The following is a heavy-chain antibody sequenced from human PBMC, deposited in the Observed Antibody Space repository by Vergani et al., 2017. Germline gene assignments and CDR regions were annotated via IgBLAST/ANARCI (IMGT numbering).Heavy chain of an antibody. Sequence: QVQLVQSGAAVKKPGASAKVSCTASGYIFKNYYMHWLRLAPGQGFQWMGVVNFVTGAATSPQKFVGRITMTRDTSTATFYMYLSRLKYEDTAIYYCARSMGYCTSGSCRPYYFDLWGQGTLVTVSS. CDR2: VNFVTGAA. CDR3: ARSMGYCTSGSCRPYYFDL. CDR1: GYIFKNYY. V-gene: IGHV1-46*02. J-gene: IGHJ4*02. D-gene: IGHD2-15*01.